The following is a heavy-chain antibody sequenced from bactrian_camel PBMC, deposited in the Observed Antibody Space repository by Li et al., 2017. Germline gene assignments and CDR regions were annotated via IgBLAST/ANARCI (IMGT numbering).Heavy chain of an antibody. CDR2: ILGDGSP. CDR1: GAPGDPV. Sequence: HVQLVESGGASVLAGGALTLSCTASGAPGDPVMAWFRKAPGKEREGVACILGDGSPRYADSVKGRFTISKERTGNTLYLIMKDLKPEDTGMYYCAVDTDWGNGGCTWWLLRRNLDASPGDSAYWGQGTQVTVS. V-gene: IGHV3S63*01. CDR3: AVDTDWGNGGCTWWLLRRNLDASPGDSAY. D-gene: IGHD2*01. J-gene: IGHJ4*01.